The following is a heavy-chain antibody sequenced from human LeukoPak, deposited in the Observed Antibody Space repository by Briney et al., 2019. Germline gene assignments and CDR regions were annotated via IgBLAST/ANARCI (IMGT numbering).Heavy chain of an antibody. CDR2: IKQDGSEK. J-gene: IGHJ4*02. CDR3: ARSYYDFWSGYYRPFDY. D-gene: IGHD3-3*01. Sequence: GGSLRLSCAASGFTFSNYWMSWVRQAPGKGLEWVANIKQDGSEKYYVDSVKGRFTISRDNAKNSLYLQMNSLRAEDTAVYYCARSYYDFWSGYYRPFDYWGQGTLVTVSS. V-gene: IGHV3-7*01. CDR1: GFTFSNYW.